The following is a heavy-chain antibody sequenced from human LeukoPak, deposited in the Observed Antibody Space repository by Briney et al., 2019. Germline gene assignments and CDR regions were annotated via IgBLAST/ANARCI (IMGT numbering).Heavy chain of an antibody. CDR3: ARGVIIRGRLDP. Sequence: PGGSLRLSCAASGFIFRNYWMSWVRQAPGKGLEWVANIKEDGSENYYVESVKGRFTIFRDNAKNSLYLQMSSLRAEDTAVYYCARGVIIRGRLDPWGQGTLVTVSS. CDR1: GFIFRNYW. J-gene: IGHJ5*02. CDR2: IKEDGSEN. V-gene: IGHV3-7*01. D-gene: IGHD3-16*02.